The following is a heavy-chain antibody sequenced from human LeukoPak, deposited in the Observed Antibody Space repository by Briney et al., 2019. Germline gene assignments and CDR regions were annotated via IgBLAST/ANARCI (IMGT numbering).Heavy chain of an antibody. J-gene: IGHJ5*02. V-gene: IGHV1-69*04. CDR2: IIPILGIA. Sequence: ASVKVSCKASGYTFTGYYMHWVRQAPGQGLEWMGRIIPILGIANYAQKFQGRVTITADKSTSTAYMELSSLRSEDTAVYYCARAPFSGRGTFDPWGQGTLVTVSS. CDR3: ARAPFSGRGTFDP. D-gene: IGHD5-12*01. CDR1: GYTFTGYY.